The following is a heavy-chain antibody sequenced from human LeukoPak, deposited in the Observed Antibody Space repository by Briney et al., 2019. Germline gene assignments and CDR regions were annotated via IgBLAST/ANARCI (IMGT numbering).Heavy chain of an antibody. J-gene: IGHJ6*03. V-gene: IGHV4-61*02. CDR2: IYTSGST. Sequence: SQTLSLTCTVSGGSISSGSYYWSWIRQPAGKGLEWIGRIYTSGSTNYNPSPKSRVTISVDTSKNQFSLKLSFVTAADTAVYYCAREGYCSGGSCLYYYYYYMDVWGKGTTVTVSS. CDR1: GGSISSGSYY. CDR3: AREGYCSGGSCLYYYYYYMDV. D-gene: IGHD2-15*01.